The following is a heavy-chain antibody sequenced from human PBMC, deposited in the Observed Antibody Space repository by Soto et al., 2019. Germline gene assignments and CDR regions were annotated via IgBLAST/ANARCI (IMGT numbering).Heavy chain of an antibody. Sequence: QVQLVQSGAEVKKPGASVKVSCKASGYTFTSYDINWVRQATGQGLEWMGWMNPNSGNTGYAQKFQGRVAMTRNTSISTAYMELSSLRSEDTAVYYCAFFGSSSLAFDYWGQGTLVTVSS. V-gene: IGHV1-8*01. CDR2: MNPNSGNT. J-gene: IGHJ4*02. D-gene: IGHD6-6*01. CDR3: AFFGSSSLAFDY. CDR1: GYTFTSYD.